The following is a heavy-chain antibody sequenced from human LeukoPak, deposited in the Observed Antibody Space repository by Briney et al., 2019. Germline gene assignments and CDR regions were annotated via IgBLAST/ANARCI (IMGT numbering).Heavy chain of an antibody. CDR3: ARVMSRTKIVVVTPYFDY. CDR2: MNPNSGNT. D-gene: IGHD3-22*01. Sequence: ASVKVSCKASGYTFTGYYMHWVRQAPGQGLEWMGWMNPNSGNTGYAQKFQGRVTITRNTSISTAYMELSSLRSEDTAVYYCARVMSRTKIVVVTPYFDYWGQGTLVTVSS. CDR1: GYTFTGYY. V-gene: IGHV1-8*03. J-gene: IGHJ4*02.